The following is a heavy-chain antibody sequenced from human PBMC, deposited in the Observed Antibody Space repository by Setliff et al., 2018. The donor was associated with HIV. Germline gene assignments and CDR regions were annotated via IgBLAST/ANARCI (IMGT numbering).Heavy chain of an antibody. CDR3: ARHKALGIVVYYFDY. Sequence: PSETLSLTCTVSGGSISSSSYYWGWIRQPPGKGLEWIGSIYYSGSTYYNPSLKSRVTISVDTSKNQFSLKLSSVTAADTAVYYCARHKALGIVVYYFDYWGQGTLVTVSS. J-gene: IGHJ4*02. V-gene: IGHV4-39*01. CDR2: IYYSGST. CDR1: GGSISSSSYY. D-gene: IGHD3-22*01.